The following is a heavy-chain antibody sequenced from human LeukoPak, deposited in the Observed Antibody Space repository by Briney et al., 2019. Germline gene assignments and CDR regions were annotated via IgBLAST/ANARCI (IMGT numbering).Heavy chain of an antibody. D-gene: IGHD6-19*01. Sequence: GGSLRLSCAASGFTFSSYAMSWVRQAPGKGLEWVSAISSSSSYIYYADSVKGRFTISRDNAKNSLYLQMNSLRAEDTAVYYCASQRGWRGPRNSPIDYWGQGTLVTVSS. V-gene: IGHV3-21*01. CDR3: ASQRGWRGPRNSPIDY. CDR2: ISSSSSYI. J-gene: IGHJ4*02. CDR1: GFTFSSYA.